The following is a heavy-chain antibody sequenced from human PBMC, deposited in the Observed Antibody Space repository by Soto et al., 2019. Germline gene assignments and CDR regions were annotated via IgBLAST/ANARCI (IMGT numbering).Heavy chain of an antibody. V-gene: IGHV4-61*08. Sequence: PSETLSLTCTVSGDSISSGGYYWSWIRQHPGKGLEWIGYIYYSGSTNYNPSLKSRVTISVDTSKNQFSLKLSSVTAADTAVYYCARLRTAYCSGGSCYKYRDYYYYMDVWGKGTTVTVSS. J-gene: IGHJ6*03. CDR1: GDSISSGGYY. CDR3: ARLRTAYCSGGSCYKYRDYYYYMDV. CDR2: IYYSGST. D-gene: IGHD2-15*01.